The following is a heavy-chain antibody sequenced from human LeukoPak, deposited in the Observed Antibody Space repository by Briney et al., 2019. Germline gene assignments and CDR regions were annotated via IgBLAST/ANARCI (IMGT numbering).Heavy chain of an antibody. CDR2: IRSKTDGETT. J-gene: IGHJ4*02. CDR3: TGGTYLFDY. V-gene: IGHV3-15*01. Sequence: GGSLRLSCAASGFTFSNAWMNWVRQAPGKGLEWVGPIRSKTDGETTDYAAPVKGRFTISRDDSKNTLYLQMNSLKTEDTAVYYCTGGTYLFDYWGQGTLVTVYS. CDR1: GFTFSNAW.